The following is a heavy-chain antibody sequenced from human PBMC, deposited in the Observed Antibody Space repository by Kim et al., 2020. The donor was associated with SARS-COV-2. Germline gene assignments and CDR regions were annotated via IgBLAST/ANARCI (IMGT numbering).Heavy chain of an antibody. CDR1: GDSVSTNSVT. CDR2: TYYRSKWFN. CDR3: VREAVGFDY. Sequence: SQTLSLTCAISGDSVSTNSVTWNWIRQSPSRGLEWLGRTYYRSKWFNDYAVSVKSRIIINPDTSKNQFSLQLNSVSPEDTAVYYCVREAVGFDYWGQGTLVTVSS. J-gene: IGHJ4*02. D-gene: IGHD1-26*01. V-gene: IGHV6-1*01.